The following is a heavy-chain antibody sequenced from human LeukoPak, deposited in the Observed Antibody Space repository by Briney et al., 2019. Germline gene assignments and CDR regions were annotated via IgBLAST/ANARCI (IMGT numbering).Heavy chain of an antibody. CDR3: ARQVIQLWLHKDWFDP. CDR2: IYYSGST. J-gene: IGHJ5*02. CDR1: GGSISSSSYY. D-gene: IGHD5-18*01. Sequence: SETLSLTCTVSGGSISSSSYYWGWIRQPPGKGLEWIGSIYYSGSTYYNPSLKSRVTISVDTSKNQFSLKLSSVTAADTAVYYCARQVIQLWLHKDWFDPWGQGTLVTVSS. V-gene: IGHV4-39*01.